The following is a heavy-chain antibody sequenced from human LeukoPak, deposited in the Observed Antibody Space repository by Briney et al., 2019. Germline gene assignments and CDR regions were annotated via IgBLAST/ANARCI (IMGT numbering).Heavy chain of an antibody. V-gene: IGHV3-53*01. Sequence: GGSLRLSCAASGFTVSSNYMSWVRQAPGRGLEWVSVIYSGGSTYYADSVKGRFTISRDNSKNTLYLQMNSLRAEDTAVYYCAREPFWSGYFANLHFDYWGQGTLVTVSS. CDR1: GFTVSSNY. D-gene: IGHD3-3*01. J-gene: IGHJ4*02. CDR2: IYSGGST. CDR3: AREPFWSGYFANLHFDY.